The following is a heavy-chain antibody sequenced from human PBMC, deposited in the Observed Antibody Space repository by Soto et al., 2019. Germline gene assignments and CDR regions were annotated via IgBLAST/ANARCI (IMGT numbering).Heavy chain of an antibody. D-gene: IGHD2-15*01. CDR3: AKARKVVVVAATLDY. CDR2: ISYDGSNK. Sequence: VGSLRLSCAASGFTFSSYGMHWVRQAPGTGLEWVAVISYDGSNKYYADSVKGRFTISRDNSKNTLYLQMNSLRAEDTAVYYCAKARKVVVVAATLDYWGQGTLGTVSS. V-gene: IGHV3-30*18. J-gene: IGHJ4*02. CDR1: GFTFSSYG.